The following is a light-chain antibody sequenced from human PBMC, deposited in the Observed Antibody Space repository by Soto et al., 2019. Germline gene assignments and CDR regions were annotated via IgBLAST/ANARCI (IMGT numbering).Light chain of an antibody. CDR2: VNN. CDR3: QSYDSSLSVV. J-gene: IGLJ2*01. CDR1: SSNIGAGYD. V-gene: IGLV1-40*01. Sequence: QPVLTQPPSVSGAPGQRVTISCTGSSSNIGAGYDVHWYQQFPGTAPKLLIYVNNNRPSGVPDRFSGSKSGTSASLAITGLQAEDEAYYYCQSYDSSLSVVFGGGTQLTVL.